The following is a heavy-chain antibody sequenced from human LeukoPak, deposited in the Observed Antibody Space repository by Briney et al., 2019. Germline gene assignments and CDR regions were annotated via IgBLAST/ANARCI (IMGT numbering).Heavy chain of an antibody. CDR1: GGSISTYY. V-gene: IGHV4-59*08. J-gene: IGHJ3*02. CDR2: IYNSGST. D-gene: IGHD6-25*01. Sequence: SETLSLTCTVFGGSISTYYWTWIRQPPGKGLECIGYIYNSGSTNYNPSLKSRVSISVDTSKNQFSLKLSSVTAADTAVYYCARSAIDAFDIWGQGTMVTVSS. CDR3: ARSAIDAFDI.